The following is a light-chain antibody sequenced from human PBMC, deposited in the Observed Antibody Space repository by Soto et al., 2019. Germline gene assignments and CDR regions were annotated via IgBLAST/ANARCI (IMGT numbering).Light chain of an antibody. Sequence: EVVLTQSPATLSLSPGERATLSCRASQSVSSHLAWYQQKPGQAPTLLIYDASIRATGITARFSGSGSGTDFTLTNISLEPEYFADDYCQHRANWPITFGGGTKVLIK. J-gene: IGKJ4*01. CDR3: QHRANWPIT. CDR2: DAS. CDR1: QSVSSH. V-gene: IGKV3-11*01.